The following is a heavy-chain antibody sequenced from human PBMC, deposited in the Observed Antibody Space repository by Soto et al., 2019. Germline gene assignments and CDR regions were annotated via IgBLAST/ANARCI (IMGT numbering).Heavy chain of an antibody. CDR3: ARGILEPTYFDY. V-gene: IGHV3-30-3*01. CDR2: ISYDGSNK. Sequence: QVQLVESGGGVVQPGRSLRLSCAASGFTFSSYAMHWVRQAPGKGLEWVAVISYDGSNKYYADSVKGRFTISRDNSKNTLYLQMNSLRAEDTAVYYCARGILEPTYFDYWGQGTLVTVSS. D-gene: IGHD2-15*01. J-gene: IGHJ4*02. CDR1: GFTFSSYA.